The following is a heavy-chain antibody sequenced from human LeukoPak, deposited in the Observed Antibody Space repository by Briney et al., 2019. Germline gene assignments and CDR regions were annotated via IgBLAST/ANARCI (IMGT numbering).Heavy chain of an antibody. CDR2: INWNGGST. CDR1: GFTFDDYG. CDR3: AKESLYYDAFDI. V-gene: IGHV3-20*04. D-gene: IGHD1-26*01. Sequence: GGSLRLSCAASGFTFDDYGMSWVRQAPGKGLEWVSGINWNGGSTGYADSVKGRFTISRDNAKNSLYLQMNSLRAEDMALYYCAKESLYYDAFDIWGQGTMVTVSS. J-gene: IGHJ3*02.